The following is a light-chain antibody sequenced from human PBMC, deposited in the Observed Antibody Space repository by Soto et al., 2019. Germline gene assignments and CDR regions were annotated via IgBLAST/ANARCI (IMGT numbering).Light chain of an antibody. Sequence: DIQMTQSPSTLSASVGDRVTITCRASQSISSWLAWYQQKPGKAPKLLIYDVSSLESGVPSRVSGSGSGTEFTLTISSLQPEDFATYYCQQYNSYSSWTFGQGTKVEIK. CDR2: DVS. J-gene: IGKJ1*01. CDR1: QSISSW. V-gene: IGKV1-5*01. CDR3: QQYNSYSSWT.